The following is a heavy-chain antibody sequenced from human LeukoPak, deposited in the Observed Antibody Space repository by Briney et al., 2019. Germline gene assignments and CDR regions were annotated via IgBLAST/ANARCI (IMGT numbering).Heavy chain of an antibody. Sequence: ASVKVSCKASGGTFSSYAISWVRQAPGQGLEWMGRIIPILGIANYAQKFHGRVTITADKSTSTAYMELSSLRSEDTAVYYCARYVNSTIFGPWGQGTLVTVSS. D-gene: IGHD3-3*01. CDR1: GGTFSSYA. CDR2: IIPILGIA. J-gene: IGHJ5*02. CDR3: ARYVNSTIFGP. V-gene: IGHV1-69*04.